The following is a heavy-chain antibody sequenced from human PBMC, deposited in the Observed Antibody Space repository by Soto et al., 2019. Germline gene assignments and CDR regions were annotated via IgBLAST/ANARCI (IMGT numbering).Heavy chain of an antibody. CDR1: GFIFSSYW. CDR3: ARDGEAAGLYLDY. CDR2: INQDGREK. Sequence: EVQLVESGGGLVQPGGSLRLSCAASGFIFSSYWMNWVRQAPGKGLEWVASINQDGREKYYVDSVKGRFTISRDYAKNSLYLQLNSLRAEDTAVYYCARDGEAAGLYLDYWGQGTLVTVSS. D-gene: IGHD6-25*01. J-gene: IGHJ4*02. V-gene: IGHV3-7*01.